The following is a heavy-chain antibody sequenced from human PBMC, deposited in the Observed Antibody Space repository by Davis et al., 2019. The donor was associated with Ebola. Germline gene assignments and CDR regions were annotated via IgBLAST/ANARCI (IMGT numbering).Heavy chain of an antibody. V-gene: IGHV7-4-1*02. CDR3: ARERGFGGNPRLNGNWFDP. Sequence: AASVKVSCKASGYIFTSYSLNWVRQAPGQGLEWMGWINTNTGSPTYAQGFTGRFVFSLDTSVNTSFLQITRLKSDDTAVYYCARERGFGGNPRLNGNWFDPWGQGTLVTVSS. D-gene: IGHD4-23*01. CDR1: GYIFTSYS. J-gene: IGHJ5*02. CDR2: INTNTGSP.